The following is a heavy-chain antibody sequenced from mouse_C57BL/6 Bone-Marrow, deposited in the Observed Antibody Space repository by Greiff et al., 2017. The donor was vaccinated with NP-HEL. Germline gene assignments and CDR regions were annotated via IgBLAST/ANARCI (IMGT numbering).Heavy chain of an antibody. CDR1: GFTFSDFY. CDR3: ARDNWDWYFDV. V-gene: IGHV7-1*01. Sequence: EVQRVESGGGLVQSGRSLRLSCATSGFTFSDFYMEWVRQAPGKGLEWIAASRNKANDYTTEYSASVKGRFIVSRDTSQSILYLQMNALRAGDTAIYYCARDNWDWYFDVWGTGTTVTVSS. CDR2: SRNKANDYTT. D-gene: IGHD4-1*01. J-gene: IGHJ1*03.